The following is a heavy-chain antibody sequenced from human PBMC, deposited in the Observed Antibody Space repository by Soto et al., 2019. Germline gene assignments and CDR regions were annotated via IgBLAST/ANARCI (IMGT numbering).Heavy chain of an antibody. V-gene: IGHV3-30*18. CDR2: TASDGTNK. CDR1: GFTFSIYG. Sequence: QVQLVESGGGVVQPGNSLRLSCAASGFTFSIYGMHWVRQAPGKGLEWVAVTASDGTNKDYGDSVRGRFTISRDNSRDELYLQMNSLRHDDTAVYYCERKNPGTMLELPDYWGQGTLVTVSS. D-gene: IGHD3-10*02. CDR3: ERKNPGTMLELPDY. J-gene: IGHJ4*02.